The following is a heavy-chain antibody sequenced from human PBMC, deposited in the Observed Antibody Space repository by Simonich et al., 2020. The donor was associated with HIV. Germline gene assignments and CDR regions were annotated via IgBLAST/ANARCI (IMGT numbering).Heavy chain of an antibody. V-gene: IGHV4-34*01. CDR2: INHSGRT. D-gene: IGHD4-17*01. Sequence: QVQLQQWGAGLLKPSETLSLTCAVYGGSFSGYYWSWIRQPPGKGLEWIGEINHSGRTNYNPSLKSRGTISVDTSKNQFSLKLSSVTAADTAVYYCARRHPTTVTTPYFDYWGQGTLVTVSS. CDR1: GGSFSGYY. CDR3: ARRHPTTVTTPYFDY. J-gene: IGHJ4*02.